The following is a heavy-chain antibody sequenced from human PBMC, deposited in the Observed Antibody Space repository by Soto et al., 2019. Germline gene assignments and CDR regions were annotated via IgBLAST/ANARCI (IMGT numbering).Heavy chain of an antibody. CDR2: IIPILGIA. D-gene: IGHD5-12*01. V-gene: IGHV1-69*08. CDR1: GGTFSSYT. Sequence: QVQLVQSGAEVKKPGSSVKVSCKASGGTFSSYTISWVRQAPGQGLEWMGRIIPILGIANYAQKFQGRVTIXAXXPTSTAYMELSSLRSEDTAVYSCARDFYSGYDNDYWGQGTLVTVSS. CDR3: ARDFYSGYDNDY. J-gene: IGHJ4*02.